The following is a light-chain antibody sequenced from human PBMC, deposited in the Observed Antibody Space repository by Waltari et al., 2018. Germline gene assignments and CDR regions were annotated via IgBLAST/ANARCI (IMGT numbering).Light chain of an antibody. J-gene: IGKJ3*01. Sequence: DIQMTQSPSSLSASVRDRVTITCQASQDISNYLNWYQQKPGKAPKLLIYDASNLEKGVPSRFSGSGSGTDFTFTISSLQPEDIATYYCQQYDNLPVFGPGTKVDIK. V-gene: IGKV1-33*01. CDR2: DAS. CDR3: QQYDNLPV. CDR1: QDISNY.